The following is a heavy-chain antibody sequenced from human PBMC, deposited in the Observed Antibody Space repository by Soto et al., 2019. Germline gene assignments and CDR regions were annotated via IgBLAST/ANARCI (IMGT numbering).Heavy chain of an antibody. CDR2: IYYSGST. V-gene: IGHV4-39*01. D-gene: IGHD2-15*01. Sequence: SETLSLTCTVSGGSISSSSYYWGWIRQPPGKGLEWIGSIYYSGSTYYNPSLKSRVTISVDTSKNQFSLKLSSVTAADTAVYYCASWDCSGGSCYSEWGQGTLVTVSS. CDR3: ASWDCSGGSCYSE. J-gene: IGHJ4*02. CDR1: GGSISSSSYY.